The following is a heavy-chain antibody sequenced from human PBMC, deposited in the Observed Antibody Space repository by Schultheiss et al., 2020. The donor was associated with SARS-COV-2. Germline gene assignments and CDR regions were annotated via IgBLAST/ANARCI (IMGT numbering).Heavy chain of an antibody. CDR1: GGSISSGGSY. CDR2: IYYSGST. Sequence: SQTLSLTCTVSGGSISSGGSYWSWIRQHPGKGLEWIGYIYYSGSTYYNPSLKSRVTISVDTSKNQFSLKLSSVTAADTAVYYCARGTSSWYYYYMDVWGKGTTVTVSS. D-gene: IGHD6-13*01. CDR3: ARGTSSWYYYYMDV. V-gene: IGHV4-31*03. J-gene: IGHJ6*03.